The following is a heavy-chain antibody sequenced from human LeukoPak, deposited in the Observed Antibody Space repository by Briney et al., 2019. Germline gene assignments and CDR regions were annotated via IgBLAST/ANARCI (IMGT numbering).Heavy chain of an antibody. V-gene: IGHV1-46*01. CDR2: INPSGGSI. J-gene: IGHJ4*02. CDR3: AKGSIDWYYFDY. D-gene: IGHD3-9*01. CDR1: GYIFTSYY. Sequence: ASVKVSCKASGYIFTSYYMHWVRQAPGQGLEWIGIINPSGGSISYAQKFQGRVTMTRDTSTSTVYMELSSLRSEDTAVYYCAKGSIDWYYFDYWGQGTLVTVSS.